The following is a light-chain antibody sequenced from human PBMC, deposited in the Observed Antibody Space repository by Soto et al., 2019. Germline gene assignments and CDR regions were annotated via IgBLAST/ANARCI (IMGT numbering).Light chain of an antibody. CDR1: QSVSGN. CDR2: GAS. V-gene: IGKV3-15*01. Sequence: VMTQSPATLSVSQGEGATLSCRASQSVSGNLVGYKHRPGQAPRLRIYGASTRATDIPARVSGSGSGTDFTLTISRLEPEDFAVYYCQQYNDWPITFDQGTRLEIK. J-gene: IGKJ5*01. CDR3: QQYNDWPIT.